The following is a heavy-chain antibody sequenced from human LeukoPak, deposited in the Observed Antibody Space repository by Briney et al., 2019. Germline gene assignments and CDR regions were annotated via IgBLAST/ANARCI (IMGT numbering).Heavy chain of an antibody. J-gene: IGHJ4*02. V-gene: IGHV3-23*01. CDR3: APAEAR. Sequence: GGSLRLSCAASGFTFRTYAMSWVRQAPGKGLEWVSTISGSGTSTFYSDSVKGRFTISRDNSKNTVYLQMNSLRAEDTAVYYCAPAEARWGQGTLVTVSS. CDR1: GFTFRTYA. CDR2: ISGSGTST.